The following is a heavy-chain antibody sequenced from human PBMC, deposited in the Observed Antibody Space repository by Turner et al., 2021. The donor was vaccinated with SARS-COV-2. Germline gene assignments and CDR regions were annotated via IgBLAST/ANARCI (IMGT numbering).Heavy chain of an antibody. J-gene: IGHJ4*02. CDR3: AKGESQYFDY. CDR1: GFTFSSYG. Sequence: QVQLVESGGGVVQPGRSLRLSCAASGFTFSSYGMHWVRQAPGKGLEWVAVISYDGSNKYYADSVKGRFTISRDNSKNTLYLQMNSLRAEDTAVYYCAKGESQYFDYWGQGTLVTVSS. CDR2: ISYDGSNK. V-gene: IGHV3-30*18.